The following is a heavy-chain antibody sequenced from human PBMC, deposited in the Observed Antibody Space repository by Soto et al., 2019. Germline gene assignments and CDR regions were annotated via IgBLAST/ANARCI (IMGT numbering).Heavy chain of an antibody. Sequence: SKTLSLTCTVSGGSISSYYWSWIRQPPGKGLEWIGYIYYSGSTNYNPSLKSRVTISVDTSKNQFSLKLSSVTAADTAVYYCARARLSRSWWFDPWGQGTLVTVSS. CDR2: IYYSGST. CDR3: ARARLSRSWWFDP. V-gene: IGHV4-59*01. CDR1: GGSISSYY. D-gene: IGHD3-10*01. J-gene: IGHJ5*02.